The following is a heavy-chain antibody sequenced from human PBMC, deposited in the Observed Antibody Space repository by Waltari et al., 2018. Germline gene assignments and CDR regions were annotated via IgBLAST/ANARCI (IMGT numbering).Heavy chain of an antibody. V-gene: IGHV3-30*16. CDR1: GFPFSSFA. D-gene: IGHD4-4*01. J-gene: IGHJ4*02. CDR2: ISSDGSDK. Sequence: QEQLAESGGGVVQRGGSRRLPCSGSGFPFSSFAIHWVRQAPGRGLEWLTFISSDGSDKYYADSVKGRFSISRDNSRNSVFLEADSLRPEDTAIYYCARTQYSFDFDCWGQGTLVTVSP. CDR3: ARTQYSFDFDC.